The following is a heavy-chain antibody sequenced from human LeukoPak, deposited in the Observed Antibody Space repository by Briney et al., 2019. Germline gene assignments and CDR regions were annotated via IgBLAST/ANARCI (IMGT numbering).Heavy chain of an antibody. CDR2: INHSGST. V-gene: IGHV4-34*01. D-gene: IGHD3-10*01. CDR3: ARGSVITMEDY. CDR1: GGSFSGYY. J-gene: IGHJ4*02. Sequence: SETLSLTCAVYGGSFSGYYWSWIRQPPGKGLEWIGEINHSGSTNYNPSLKSRVTISVDTSKNQFSLKLSSVTAADTAVYYRARGSVITMEDYWGQGTLVTVSS.